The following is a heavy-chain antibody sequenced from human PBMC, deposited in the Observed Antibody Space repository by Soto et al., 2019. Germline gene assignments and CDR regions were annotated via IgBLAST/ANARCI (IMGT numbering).Heavy chain of an antibody. V-gene: IGHV1-8*01. D-gene: IGHD4-17*01. Sequence: ASVKVSCKASGYTFTTYDINWVRQATGQGLEWMGWMNPNSGSTAHAQKFQGRVTLTRDNSIDTAYMEVTSLRSDDTAVYYCARGGAVTNFYYYGLDVWGQGTTVTVSS. CDR2: MNPNSGST. CDR3: ARGGAVTNFYYYGLDV. CDR1: GYTFTTYD. J-gene: IGHJ6*02.